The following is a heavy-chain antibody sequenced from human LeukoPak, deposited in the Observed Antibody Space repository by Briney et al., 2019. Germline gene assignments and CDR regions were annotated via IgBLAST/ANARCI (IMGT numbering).Heavy chain of an antibody. D-gene: IGHD2-15*01. CDR1: GFTFKNYA. CDR3: AKDRLVVVAATPFDY. Sequence: PGGSLRLSCAASGFTFKNYAMSWVRQAPGKGLEWVSAISGSGGSTYYADSVKGRFTISRDNSKNTLYLQMNSLRAEDTAVYYCAKDRLVVVAATPFDYWGQGTLVTVSS. V-gene: IGHV3-23*01. J-gene: IGHJ4*02. CDR2: ISGSGGST.